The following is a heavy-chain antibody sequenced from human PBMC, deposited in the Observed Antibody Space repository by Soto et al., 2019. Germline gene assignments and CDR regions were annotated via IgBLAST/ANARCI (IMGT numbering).Heavy chain of an antibody. D-gene: IGHD6-25*01. Sequence: ASVKVSCKASGHTFSTYDINWVREATGQGLEWMGWMNPNNGNTGYAQKFQGRVTMTRNTSISTAYLELSGLKYEDTAVYYCARRKERPGNIYFDYWGQGTLVTVSS. J-gene: IGHJ4*02. CDR3: ARRKERPGNIYFDY. V-gene: IGHV1-8*01. CDR1: GHTFSTYD. CDR2: MNPNNGNT.